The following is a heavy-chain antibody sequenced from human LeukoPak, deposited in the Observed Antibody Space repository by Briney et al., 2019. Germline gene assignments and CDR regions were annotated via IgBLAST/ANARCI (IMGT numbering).Heavy chain of an antibody. V-gene: IGHV4-59*01. J-gene: IGHJ4*02. Sequence: SETLSLTCSVSGDSISKNYWTWIRQPPGKGLEWIGHFSYSGSTNYNPSLKGRVTISADTSKNQFSLKLTSVTAADTAVYYCADRDGVYWGQGILVTVSS. CDR3: ADRDGVY. CDR1: GDSISKNY. CDR2: FSYSGST. D-gene: IGHD5-24*01.